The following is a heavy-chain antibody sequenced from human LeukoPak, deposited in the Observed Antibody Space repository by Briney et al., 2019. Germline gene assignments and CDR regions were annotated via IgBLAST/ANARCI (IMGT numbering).Heavy chain of an antibody. CDR2: INTNTGNP. J-gene: IGHJ3*02. Sequence: ASVKVSYKASGYTFTSYAMNWVRQAPGQGLEWMGWINTNTGNPTYAQGFTGRFVFSLDTSVSTAYLQISSLKAEDTAVYYCARAVEMATITDAFDIWGQGTMVTVSS. CDR3: ARAVEMATITDAFDI. D-gene: IGHD5-24*01. V-gene: IGHV7-4-1*02. CDR1: GYTFTSYA.